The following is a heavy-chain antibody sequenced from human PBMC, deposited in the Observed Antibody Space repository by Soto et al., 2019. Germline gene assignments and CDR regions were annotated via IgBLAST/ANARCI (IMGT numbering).Heavy chain of an antibody. V-gene: IGHV1-69*13. Sequence: GASVKVSCKASGGTFSSYAISWVRQAPGQGLEWMGGIIPIFGTANYAQKFQGRVTITADESTSTAYMELSSLRSEDTAVYYCASGARRDGYNPIDYWGQGTLVTVSS. D-gene: IGHD5-12*01. J-gene: IGHJ4*02. CDR1: GGTFSSYA. CDR2: IIPIFGTA. CDR3: ASGARRDGYNPIDY.